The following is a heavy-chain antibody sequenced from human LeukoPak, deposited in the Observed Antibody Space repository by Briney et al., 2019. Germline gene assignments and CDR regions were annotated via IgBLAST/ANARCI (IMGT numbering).Heavy chain of an antibody. J-gene: IGHJ4*02. CDR3: ARWTSYYDFWSGYFDY. V-gene: IGHV5-10-1*01. CDR1: GYSFTSYW. CDR2: IDPSDSYT. Sequence: GESPRISCKGSGYSFTSYWISWVRQMPGKGLEWMGRIDPSDSYTNYSPSFQGHVTISADKSISTAYLQWSSLKASDTAMYYCARWTSYYDFWSGYFDYWGQGTLVTVSS. D-gene: IGHD3-3*01.